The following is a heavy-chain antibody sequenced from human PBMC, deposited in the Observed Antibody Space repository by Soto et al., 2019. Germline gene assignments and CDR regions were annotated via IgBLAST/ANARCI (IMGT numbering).Heavy chain of an antibody. D-gene: IGHD3-10*01. J-gene: IGHJ4*02. V-gene: IGHV1-69*01. Sequence: QVQLVQSGAEVKKPGSSVKVSCKASGGTFSSYAISWVRQAPGQGLEWMGGIIPIFGTANYAQKFQGRVTITADESTSTAYMELSSLRSEDTAVYYCAREGVRGVLYYFDYWGQGTLDTVSS. CDR3: AREGVRGVLYYFDY. CDR1: GGTFSSYA. CDR2: IIPIFGTA.